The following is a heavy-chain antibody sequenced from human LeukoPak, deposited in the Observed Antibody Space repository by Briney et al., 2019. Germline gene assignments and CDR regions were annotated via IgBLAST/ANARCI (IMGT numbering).Heavy chain of an antibody. J-gene: IGHJ3*01. CDR2: TYYSGTI. V-gene: IGHV4-39*01. CDR3: ARLMADPNAFDF. CDR1: GDSSRSASYY. D-gene: IGHD2-8*01. Sequence: PSETLSLTCTVSGDSSRSASYYLAWIRQPPGKGLEWIGTTYYSGTISYNSSLKSRVTISVDTSKNQVSLTVTSVTAADTAMFYCARLMADPNAFDFWGQGTMVTVSS.